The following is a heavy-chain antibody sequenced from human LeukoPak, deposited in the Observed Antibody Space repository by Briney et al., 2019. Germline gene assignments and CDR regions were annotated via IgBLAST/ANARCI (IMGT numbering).Heavy chain of an antibody. V-gene: IGHV4-61*01. CDR3: ARDPYGDYGKGGFDP. J-gene: IGHJ5*02. Sequence: SETLSLTCTVSGYSISSGYYWGWIRQPPGKGLEWIGYIYYSGSTNYNPSLKSRVTISVDTSKNQFSLKLSSVTAADTAVYYCARDPYGDYGKGGFDPWGQGTLVTVSS. CDR1: GYSISSGYY. D-gene: IGHD4-17*01. CDR2: IYYSGST.